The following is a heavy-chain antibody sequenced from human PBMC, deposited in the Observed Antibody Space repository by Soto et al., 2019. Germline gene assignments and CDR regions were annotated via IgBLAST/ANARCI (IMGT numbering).Heavy chain of an antibody. V-gene: IGHV4-61*01. CDR1: GGSVSSGSYY. J-gene: IGHJ6*02. Sequence: SETLSLTCTVSGGSVSSGSYYWSWIRQPPGKGLEWIGYIYYSGSTNYNPSLKSRVTISVDTSKNQFSLKLSSVTAADTAVYYCAREGLKGYSSSWYYYYGMDVWGQGTTVTVSS. CDR3: AREGLKGYSSSWYYYYGMDV. CDR2: IYYSGST. D-gene: IGHD6-13*01.